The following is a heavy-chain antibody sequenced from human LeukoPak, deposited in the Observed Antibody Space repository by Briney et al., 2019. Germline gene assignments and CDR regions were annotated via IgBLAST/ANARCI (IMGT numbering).Heavy chain of an antibody. V-gene: IGHV3-7*03. CDR2: IKQGGREE. J-gene: IGHJ5*01. CDR1: EFIFSDYW. Sequence: GGSLRLSCAASEFIFSDYWMSWVRQAPGKGLEWVANIKQGGREEKYVGSVKGRFAISRDDAKSTLYLQMGSLSGDDTAVYYCARDNGGWFDSWGRGTLVTVSS. CDR3: ARDNGGWFDS. D-gene: IGHD3-10*01.